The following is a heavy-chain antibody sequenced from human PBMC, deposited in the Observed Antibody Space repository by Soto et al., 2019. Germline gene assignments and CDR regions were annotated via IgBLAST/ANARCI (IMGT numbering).Heavy chain of an antibody. CDR1: GGSIGSGDYY. V-gene: IGHV4-30-4*01. Sequence: PSETLSLTGTVSGGSIGSGDYYWSWIRQPPGKGLEWIGYIYYSGSTYYNPSLKSRVTISVDTSKNQFSLKLSSVTAADTAVYYCARVIYCYGYYYYGMDVWGQGTTVTVSS. CDR3: ARVIYCYGYYYYGMDV. CDR2: IYYSGST. J-gene: IGHJ6*02. D-gene: IGHD5-18*01.